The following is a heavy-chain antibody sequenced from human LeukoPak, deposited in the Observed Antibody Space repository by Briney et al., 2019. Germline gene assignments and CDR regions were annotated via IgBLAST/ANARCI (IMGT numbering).Heavy chain of an antibody. CDR2: IYYGGST. V-gene: IGHV4-39*07. CDR3: ARGPLRWYQDY. CDR1: SGSISTRRYY. D-gene: IGHD4-23*01. Sequence: PSETLSLTCTVSSGSISTRRYYWGWVRQPPGKGLEWLGTIYYGGSTYNNPSLKSRVTISVDTSKNRFSLNLSSVTAADTAVYYCARGPLRWYQDYWGQGTLVTVSS. J-gene: IGHJ4*02.